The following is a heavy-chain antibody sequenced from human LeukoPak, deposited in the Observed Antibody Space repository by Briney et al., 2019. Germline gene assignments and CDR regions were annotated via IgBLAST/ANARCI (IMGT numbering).Heavy chain of an antibody. D-gene: IGHD3-22*01. J-gene: IGHJ4*02. CDR2: ISGSGGST. V-gene: IGHV3-23*01. CDR3: ARIPIVVITSGGF. Sequence: PGGSLRLSCAASGFTFSSYAMSWVRQAPGKGLEWVSAISGSGGSTYYADSVKGRFTISRDSSKNTLYLQMNSLRAEDTAVYYCARIPIVVITSGGFWGQGTLVTVSS. CDR1: GFTFSSYA.